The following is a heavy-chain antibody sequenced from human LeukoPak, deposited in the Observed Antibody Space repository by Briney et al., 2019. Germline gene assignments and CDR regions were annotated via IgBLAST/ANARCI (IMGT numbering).Heavy chain of an antibody. Sequence: ASVKVSCKASGGTFNSYAISWVRRAPGQGLEWMGRIIPFLGITTYAQKFQGRVTITADKSTSTAYMELSSLRSEDTAVYYCARDRDYGENDYWGQGTLVTVSS. V-gene: IGHV1-69*04. CDR2: IIPFLGIT. CDR3: ARDRDYGENDY. CDR1: GGTFNSYA. J-gene: IGHJ4*02. D-gene: IGHD4-17*01.